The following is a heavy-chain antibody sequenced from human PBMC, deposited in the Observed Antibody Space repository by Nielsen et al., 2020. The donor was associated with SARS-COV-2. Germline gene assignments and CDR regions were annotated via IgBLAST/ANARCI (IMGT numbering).Heavy chain of an antibody. CDR3: ASASAHV. D-gene: IGHD3-16*01. Sequence: GGSLRLSCAASGFTFSSYSMNWVRQVPGKGLVWVSRINADGSSTSYADYVKGRFTISRDNAKNTLYLQMNSLRAEDTAVYYCASASAHVWGQGTMVTVSS. CDR1: GFTFSSYS. CDR2: INADGSST. V-gene: IGHV3-74*01. J-gene: IGHJ3*01.